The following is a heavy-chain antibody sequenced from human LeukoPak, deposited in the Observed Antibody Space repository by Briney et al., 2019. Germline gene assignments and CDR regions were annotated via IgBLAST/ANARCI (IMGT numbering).Heavy chain of an antibody. Sequence: SETLSLTCTVSGGSISSYYWSWIRQPPGKGLGWIGYIYTSGSTNYNPSLKSRVTISVDTSKNQFSLKLSSVTAADTAVYYCAVGGLERPGYFEYWGQGTLVNVPP. V-gene: IGHV4-4*09. J-gene: IGHJ4*02. CDR3: AVGGLERPGYFEY. CDR1: GGSISSYY. D-gene: IGHD1-1*01. CDR2: IYTSGST.